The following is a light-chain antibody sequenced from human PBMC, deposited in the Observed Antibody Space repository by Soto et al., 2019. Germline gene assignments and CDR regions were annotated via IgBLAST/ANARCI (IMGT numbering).Light chain of an antibody. V-gene: IGKV3-15*01. Sequence: MTQSPATVSVSQGERATLSCRASHSISSNLAWYQQKPGQAPRLLIYGASTRATGIPARFSGSGPGTEFTLTITSLQSEDVAVYYCQQDYNLPRWTFGQGTKV. CDR2: GAS. J-gene: IGKJ1*01. CDR1: HSISSN. CDR3: QQDYNLPRWT.